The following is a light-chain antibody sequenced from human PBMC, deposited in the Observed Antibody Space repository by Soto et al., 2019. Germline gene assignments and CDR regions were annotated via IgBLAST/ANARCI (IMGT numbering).Light chain of an antibody. V-gene: IGKV3-20*01. CDR1: QSVTGSY. J-gene: IGKJ1*01. Sequence: DIVLTQSPGTPSFSPGQTSTLSCRASQSVTGSYLAWYQQKPGQASRLLIYGASNGATGVPDRFSGSGSGTDFTLTINRLEPEDFAVYYCQQYGNSPWTFGQGTKVDIK. CDR3: QQYGNSPWT. CDR2: GAS.